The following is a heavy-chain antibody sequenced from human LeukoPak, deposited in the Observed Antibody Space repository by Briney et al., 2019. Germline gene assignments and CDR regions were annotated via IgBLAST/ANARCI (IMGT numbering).Heavy chain of an antibody. D-gene: IGHD3-3*02. Sequence: ASVKVSCKTSGYTFTNYGITWVRQAPGQGLEWMGWISSYNANTKYAEKFQGRISMTTDTSTCTAYMELTSLRSDDTAVHYCARGIFALDYWGQGTLVTVSS. V-gene: IGHV1-18*01. J-gene: IGHJ4*02. CDR2: ISSYNANT. CDR3: ARGIFALDY. CDR1: GYTFTNYG.